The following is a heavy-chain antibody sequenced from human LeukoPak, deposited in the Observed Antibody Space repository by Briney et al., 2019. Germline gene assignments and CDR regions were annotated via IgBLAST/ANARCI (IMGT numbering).Heavy chain of an antibody. V-gene: IGHV1-2*02. CDR1: GYTFSGYY. CDR2: INPNSGGT. D-gene: IGHD3-9*01. J-gene: IGHJ4*02. Sequence: ASVKVSCKASGYTFSGYYMHWVRQAPGQGLEWMGWINPNSGGTYYAQKFQGRVTMTRDTSISTAYMELSRLRSDDTAVFYCARVAHNYDLLTGYYPYLDYFDFWGQGTLVTVSS. CDR3: ARVAHNYDLLTGYYPYLDYFDF.